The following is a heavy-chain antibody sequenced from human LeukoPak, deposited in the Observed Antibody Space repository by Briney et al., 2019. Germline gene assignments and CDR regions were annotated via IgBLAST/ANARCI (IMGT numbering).Heavy chain of an antibody. CDR1: GGSISSSNW. Sequence: SGTLSLTCAVSGGSISSSNWWTWVRQPPGKGLEWIGEIYHSGSTNYNPSLKSRVTTSVDKSKNQFSLELSSVTAADTAVYYCATYYESSGYRLDYWGQGTLVTVSS. CDR2: IYHSGST. CDR3: ATYYESSGYRLDY. V-gene: IGHV4-4*02. J-gene: IGHJ4*02. D-gene: IGHD3-22*01.